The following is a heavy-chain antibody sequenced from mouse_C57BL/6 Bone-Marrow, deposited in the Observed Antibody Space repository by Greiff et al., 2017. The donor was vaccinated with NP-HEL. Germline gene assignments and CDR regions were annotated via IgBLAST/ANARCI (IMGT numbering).Heavy chain of an antibody. CDR2: IYPRSGNT. Sequence: VKLQESGAELARPGASVQLSCKASVYTFTRYGISWVKQRTGPGLEWIGEIYPRSGNTYYNEKFKGKATLPSDKSSSPAYMGLRSLTSEYSAVYICARRDYYSSSYDWYFDVGGTGTTVTVSS. CDR1: VYTFTRYG. J-gene: IGHJ1*03. V-gene: IGHV1-81*01. D-gene: IGHD1-1*01. CDR3: ARRDYYSSSYDWYFDV.